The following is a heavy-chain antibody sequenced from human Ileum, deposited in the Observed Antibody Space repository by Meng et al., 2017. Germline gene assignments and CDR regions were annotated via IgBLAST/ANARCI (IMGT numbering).Heavy chain of an antibody. CDR2: VDPNSGGT. D-gene: IGHD3-10*01. CDR1: GYSFIGYL. Sequence: ASVKVSCKTSGYSFIGYLIHWMRQAPGQSLEWMGWVDPNSGGTNSAQNFQGRVTMTRDTSISTAFMELSRLTSDDTAVYSCAARGRGMDFDYWGHGTLVTVSS. J-gene: IGHJ4*01. V-gene: IGHV1-2*02. CDR3: AARGRGMDFDY.